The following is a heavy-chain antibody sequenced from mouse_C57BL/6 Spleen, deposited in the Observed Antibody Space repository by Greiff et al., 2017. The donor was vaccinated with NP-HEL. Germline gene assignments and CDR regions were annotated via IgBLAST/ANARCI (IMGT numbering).Heavy chain of an antibody. J-gene: IGHJ2*01. CDR3: ARHYYSNYFDY. Sequence: EVQLVESGGGLVKPGGSLKLSCAASGFTFSSYAMSWVRQTPEKRLEWVATISDGGSYTYYPDNVKGRFTISRDNAKNNLYLQMSHLKSEDTAMYYCARHYYSNYFDYWGQGTTLTVSS. CDR1: GFTFSSYA. V-gene: IGHV5-4*01. D-gene: IGHD2-12*01. CDR2: ISDGGSYT.